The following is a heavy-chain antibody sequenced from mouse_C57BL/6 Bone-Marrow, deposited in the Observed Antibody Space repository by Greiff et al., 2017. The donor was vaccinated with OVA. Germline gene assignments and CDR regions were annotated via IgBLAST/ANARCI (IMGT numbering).Heavy chain of an antibody. D-gene: IGHD1-1*01. J-gene: IGHJ1*03. CDR3: ARGITTVVANWYFDV. CDR1: GFTFSSYA. V-gene: IGHV5-4*03. Sequence: EVMLVESGGGLVKPGGSLKLSCAASGFTFSSYAMSWVSQTPEKRLEWVATISDGGSYTYYPDNVKGRFTISRDNAKNTRYLQMSHLKSEDTAVYYCARGITTVVANWYFDVWGTGTTVTVSS. CDR2: ISDGGSYT.